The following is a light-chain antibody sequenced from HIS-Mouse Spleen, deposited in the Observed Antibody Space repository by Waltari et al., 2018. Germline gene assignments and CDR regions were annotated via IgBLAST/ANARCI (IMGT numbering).Light chain of an antibody. CDR1: QSVLYSSNNKNY. J-gene: IGKJ2*01. CDR3: QQYYRTPYT. V-gene: IGKV4-1*01. Sequence: DIVMTQSPDSLAVSLGERATINCKSSQSVLYSSNNKNYLAWYQQKPGQPPKLHIYWASTRESGVPDRFSGSGSGTDFTLTISSLQAEDVAVYYCQQYYRTPYTFGQGTKLEIK. CDR2: WAS.